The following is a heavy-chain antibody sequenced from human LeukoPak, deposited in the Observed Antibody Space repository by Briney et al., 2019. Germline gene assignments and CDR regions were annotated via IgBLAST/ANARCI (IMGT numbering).Heavy chain of an antibody. J-gene: IGHJ4*02. CDR3: ARPRGSAAPLDY. D-gene: IGHD6-25*01. Sequence: GESLKISCKGSGDTFTTYWIAWVRQMPGKGLEWMGIIYPGDSDTRYSPSFQGQVTISADKSISTAYLQWSSLKASDTAMYYCARPRGSAAPLDYWGQGTLVTVSS. V-gene: IGHV5-51*01. CDR1: GDTFTTYW. CDR2: IYPGDSDT.